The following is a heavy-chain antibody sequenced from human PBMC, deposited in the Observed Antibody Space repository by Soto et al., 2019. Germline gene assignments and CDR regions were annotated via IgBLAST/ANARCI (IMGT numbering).Heavy chain of an antibody. D-gene: IGHD6-13*01. CDR2: IGTAGDT. CDR3: AREGGLIAAAGNYYYYGMDV. J-gene: IGHJ6*02. Sequence: GSLRLSCAAAGFTFSSYDMHWVRQATGRGLEWVSAIGTAGDTYYPGSVKGRFTISRENAKNSLYLQMNSLRAEDTAVYYCAREGGLIAAAGNYYYYGMDVWGQGTTVTVSS. V-gene: IGHV3-13*01. CDR1: GFTFSSYD.